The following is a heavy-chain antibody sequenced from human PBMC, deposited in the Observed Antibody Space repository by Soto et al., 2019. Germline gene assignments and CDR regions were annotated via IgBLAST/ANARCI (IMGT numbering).Heavy chain of an antibody. Sequence: ASVKVSCKASGYTFTGYYMHWVRQAPGQGLEWMGWIYPNSGGTNYAQKFQGWVTMTRDTSISTAYMELSRLRSDDTAVYYCARGSIAAAGTIDYWGQGTLVTVSS. CDR2: IYPNSGGT. V-gene: IGHV1-2*04. D-gene: IGHD6-13*01. CDR1: GYTFTGYY. CDR3: ARGSIAAAGTIDY. J-gene: IGHJ4*02.